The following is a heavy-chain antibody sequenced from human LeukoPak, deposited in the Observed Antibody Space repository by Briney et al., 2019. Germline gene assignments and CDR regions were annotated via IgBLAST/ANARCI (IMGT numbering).Heavy chain of an antibody. J-gene: IGHJ6*03. CDR3: ARANWGYYYYYYMDV. CDR2: IKQDGSEK. Sequence: PGGSLRLSCAASGFTFSSYWMGWVRQAPGKGLEWVANIKQDGSEKYYVDSVKGRFTISRDNAKNSLYLQMNSLRAEDTAVYYCARANWGYYYYYYMDVWGKGTTVTVSS. D-gene: IGHD7-27*01. V-gene: IGHV3-7*04. CDR1: GFTFSSYW.